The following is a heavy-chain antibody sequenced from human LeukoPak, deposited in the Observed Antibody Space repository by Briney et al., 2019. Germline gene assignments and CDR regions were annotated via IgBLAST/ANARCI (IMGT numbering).Heavy chain of an antibody. V-gene: IGHV1-2*02. CDR1: GYTFTGYY. CDR3: ARDSGDGYNLAFYYYYMDV. CDR2: INPNSGGT. D-gene: IGHD5-24*01. J-gene: IGHJ6*03. Sequence: ASVKVSCKASGYTFTGYYMHWVRQAPGQGLEWMGWINPNSGGTNYAQKFQGRVTMTRDTSIRTAYMELSRLRSDDTAVYYCARDSGDGYNLAFYYYYMDVWGKGTTVTVSS.